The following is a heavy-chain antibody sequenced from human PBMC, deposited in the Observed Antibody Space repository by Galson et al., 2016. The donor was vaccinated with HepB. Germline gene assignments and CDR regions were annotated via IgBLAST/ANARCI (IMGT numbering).Heavy chain of an antibody. CDR1: GDALSPVY. V-gene: IGHV4-59*08. CDR2: AYHTGTT. D-gene: IGHD6-19*01. CDR3: ARHIAVAGTRGFDY. Sequence: SETLSLTCSVSGDALSPVYWSWIRQPPGQGLEWIGEAYHTGTTHYNPSLKNRVTMSIDKSNNHLSLTLNFVTAADTAIYYCARHIAVAGTRGFDYWGQGTLVTVSS. J-gene: IGHJ4*02.